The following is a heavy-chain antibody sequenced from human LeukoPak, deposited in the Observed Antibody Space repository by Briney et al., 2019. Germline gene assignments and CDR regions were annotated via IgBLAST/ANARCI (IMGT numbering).Heavy chain of an antibody. J-gene: IGHJ4*02. CDR3: AKDLHYGSADY. Sequence: GGSLRLSCAASGFTFNNYWMTWVRQAPGMGLEWVANIKQDGSEKYYVDSVKGRFTISRDNAKNALYLQMNSLRAEDTAVYYCAKDLHYGSADYWGQGTLVTVSS. CDR1: GFTFNNYW. CDR2: IKQDGSEK. D-gene: IGHD3-10*01. V-gene: IGHV3-7*01.